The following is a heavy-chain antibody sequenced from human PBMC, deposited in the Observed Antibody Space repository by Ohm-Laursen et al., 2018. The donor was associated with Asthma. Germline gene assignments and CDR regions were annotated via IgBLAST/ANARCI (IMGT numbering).Heavy chain of an antibody. CDR2: IYYSGST. CDR1: GGSISSGGYY. V-gene: IGHV4-31*03. CDR3: ARASGGYYIDY. Sequence: TLSLTCTVSGGSISSGGYYWSWIRQHPGKGLEWIGYIYYSGSTYYNPSLKSRVTISVDTSKNQFSLKLSSVTAEDTAVYYCARASGGYYIDYWGQGTLVTVSS. D-gene: IGHD1-26*01. J-gene: IGHJ4*02.